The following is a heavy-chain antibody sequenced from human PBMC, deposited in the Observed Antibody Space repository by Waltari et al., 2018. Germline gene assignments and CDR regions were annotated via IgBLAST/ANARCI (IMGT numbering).Heavy chain of an antibody. CDR1: GFSFSIYA. Sequence: EVQLVESGGGLVQPGGSLRLSCAASGFSFSIYAMHWVRQAPGKGLEYVSAISSNGVSTNYANSMKGRLSISRDNSKNTLYLQMGSLRAEDMAVYYCARSPDQPDSLDYYMDVWGKGTTVTVSS. CDR3: ARSPDQPDSLDYYMDV. D-gene: IGHD2-21*01. J-gene: IGHJ6*03. CDR2: ISSNGVST. V-gene: IGHV3-64*01.